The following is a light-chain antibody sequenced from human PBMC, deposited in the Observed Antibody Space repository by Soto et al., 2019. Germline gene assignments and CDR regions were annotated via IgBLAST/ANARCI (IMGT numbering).Light chain of an antibody. J-gene: IGKJ1*01. CDR1: QSVSSK. CDR3: QQYGSSPWG. V-gene: IGKV3-20*01. CDR2: DTS. Sequence: IVMTQSPATLSLSPVERATLSFMASQSVSSKLAWYQHKPGQAPRLLIYDTSTRAAGIPARFTGSGSGTDFTLTISRLEPEDFAVYYCQQYGSSPWGFGQGTKVDIK.